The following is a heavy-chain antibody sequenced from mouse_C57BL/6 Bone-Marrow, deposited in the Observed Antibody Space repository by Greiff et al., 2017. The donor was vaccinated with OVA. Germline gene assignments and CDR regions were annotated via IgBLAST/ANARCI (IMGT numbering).Heavy chain of an antibody. V-gene: IGHV1-61*01. CDR2: IYPSDSET. J-gene: IGHJ3*01. CDR1: GYTFTSYW. D-gene: IGHD2-3*01. Sequence: QVQLQQPGAELVRPGSSVKLSCKASGYTFTSYWMDWVKQRPGQGLEWIGNIYPSDSETHYNQKFKDKATLTVDKSSSTAYMQLSSLTSEDSAVYYCARRSDGYVAWFAYWGQGTLVTVSA. CDR3: ARRSDGYVAWFAY.